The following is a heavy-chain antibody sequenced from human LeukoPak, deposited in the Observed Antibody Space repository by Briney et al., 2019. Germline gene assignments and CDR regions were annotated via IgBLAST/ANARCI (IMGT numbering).Heavy chain of an antibody. Sequence: ASVKVSCKASGYTFTSYGISWVRQAPGQGLEWMGWISAYNGNTNYAQKLQGRVTMTTDTSTSTAYMELRNLRSDDTAVYYCARDSGYDLTLYFDYWGQGTLVTVSS. D-gene: IGHD5-12*01. CDR1: GYTFTSYG. CDR2: ISAYNGNT. CDR3: ARDSGYDLTLYFDY. V-gene: IGHV1-18*01. J-gene: IGHJ4*02.